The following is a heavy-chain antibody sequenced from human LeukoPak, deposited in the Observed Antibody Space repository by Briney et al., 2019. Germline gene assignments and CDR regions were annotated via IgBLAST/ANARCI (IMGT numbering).Heavy chain of an antibody. Sequence: GGSLRLSCAASGFTVSSNYMSWVRQAPGKGLEWVSVIYSGGSTYYADSVKGRFTISRDNSKNTLYLQMNSLRAEDTAVYYCARGPKYYDYVWGSYRYDYWGQGTLVTVSS. CDR1: GFTVSSNY. CDR3: ARGPKYYDYVWGSYRYDY. J-gene: IGHJ4*02. CDR2: IYSGGST. D-gene: IGHD3-16*02. V-gene: IGHV3-53*01.